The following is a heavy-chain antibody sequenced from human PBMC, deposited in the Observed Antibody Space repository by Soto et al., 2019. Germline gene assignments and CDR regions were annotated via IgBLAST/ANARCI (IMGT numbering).Heavy chain of an antibody. Sequence: EVQLVVSGGGLVQPGGSLRLSCAASGFTVSSNFMSWVRQAPGKGLEWVSIIYSDGSTYYADSVKGRFTISRDNSKNTLYLQMNSLRADDTVVYNCASRRNPYGAYDYWGQGTLVTVS. CDR2: IYSDGST. V-gene: IGHV3-66*01. CDR1: GFTVSSNF. J-gene: IGHJ4*02. CDR3: ASRRNPYGAYDY. D-gene: IGHD4-17*01.